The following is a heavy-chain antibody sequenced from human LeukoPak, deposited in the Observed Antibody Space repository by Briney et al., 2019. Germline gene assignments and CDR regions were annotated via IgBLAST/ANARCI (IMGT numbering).Heavy chain of an antibody. CDR2: IHPSGGST. Sequence: ASVNVSCKASGYTFTSYYMHWVRQAPEQGPEWMGRIHPSGGSTTYAQEFQGRVAMTRDTSTSTLYMDLSSLRSEDTAVYYCAREKTGDYLFDYWGQGTLVTVSS. CDR3: AREKTGDYLFDY. J-gene: IGHJ4*02. D-gene: IGHD4-17*01. CDR1: GYTFTSYY. V-gene: IGHV1-46*01.